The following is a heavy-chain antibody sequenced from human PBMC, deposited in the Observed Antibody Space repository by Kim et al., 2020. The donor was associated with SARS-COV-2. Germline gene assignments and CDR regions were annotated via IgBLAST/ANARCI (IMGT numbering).Heavy chain of an antibody. CDR1: GFTFSNAW. V-gene: IGHV3-15*01. D-gene: IGHD1-26*01. CDR3: FSGSTRDNSFDY. J-gene: IGHJ4*02. CDR2: IKSKTDGGTT. Sequence: GGSLRLSCAASGFTFSNAWMSWVRQAPGKGLEWVGRIKSKTDGGTTDYAAPVKGRFTISRDDSKNTLYLQMNSLKTEDTAVYYCFSGSTRDNSFDYWGQGTLVTVSS.